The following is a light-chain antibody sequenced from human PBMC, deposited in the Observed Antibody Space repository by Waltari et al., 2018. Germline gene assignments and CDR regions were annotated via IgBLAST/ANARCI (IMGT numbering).Light chain of an antibody. V-gene: IGKV1D-12*01. CDR3: QQANIVPVS. CDR2: AAS. J-gene: IGKJ4*01. CDR1: QDISSW. Sequence: DIQMTQSPSSVSASVGDRVTITCRASQDISSWLAWYQQKPGKAPELLIYAASSLQSGVPSRFSGSGSGTDFTLTISSRQPEDFSTYYCQQANIVPVSFGGGTKVELK.